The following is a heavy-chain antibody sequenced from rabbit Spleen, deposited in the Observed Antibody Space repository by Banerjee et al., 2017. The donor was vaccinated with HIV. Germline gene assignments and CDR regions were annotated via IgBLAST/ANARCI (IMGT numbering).Heavy chain of an antibody. CDR3: ARDTSSSFSSYGMDL. J-gene: IGHJ6*01. V-gene: IGHV1S40*01. D-gene: IGHD1-1*01. Sequence: QSLEESGGDLVKPGASLTLTCTASGFSFSSRYYMNWVRQAPGKGLEWIACIEGGSSTFSYFASWAKGRFTISKTSSTTVTLQMTSLTAADTAIYFCARDTSSSFSSYGMDLWGPGTLVTVS. CDR2: IEGGSSTFS. CDR1: GFSFSSRYY.